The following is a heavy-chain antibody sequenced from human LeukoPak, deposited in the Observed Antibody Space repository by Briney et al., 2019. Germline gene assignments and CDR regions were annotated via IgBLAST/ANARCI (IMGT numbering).Heavy chain of an antibody. J-gene: IGHJ4*02. CDR2: IYYSGST. Sequence: PSETLSLTCTVSGGSLSSGSYYWSWIRQPPGKGLEWIGYIYYSGSTNYNPSLKSRVTISVDTSKNQFSLKLSSVTAADTAVYYCARGQHGSGSYYPKLYFDYWGQGTLVTVSS. D-gene: IGHD3-10*01. CDR3: ARGQHGSGSYYPKLYFDY. V-gene: IGHV4-61*01. CDR1: GGSLSSGSYY.